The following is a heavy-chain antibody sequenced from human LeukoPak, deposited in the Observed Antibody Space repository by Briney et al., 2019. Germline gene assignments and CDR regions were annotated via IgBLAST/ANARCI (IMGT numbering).Heavy chain of an antibody. J-gene: IGHJ4*02. CDR3: ARDLGNSAIDS. CDR1: GFMFNNYA. V-gene: IGHV3-30*02. D-gene: IGHD7-27*01. CDR2: IRFDVNDK. Sequence: PGGSLRLCCATSGFMFNNYALHWVRQAPGKGLEWVAHIRFDVNDKYYADSVKDRFTISRDKSRDTLYLQMNSLRIEDTAVYYCARDLGNSAIDSWGQGNLVTVSS.